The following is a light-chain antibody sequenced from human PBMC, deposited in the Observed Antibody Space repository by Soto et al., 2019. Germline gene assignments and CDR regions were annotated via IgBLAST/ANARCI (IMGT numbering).Light chain of an antibody. CDR1: QSVSNNY. J-gene: IGKJ5*01. Sequence: IVLTQSPGTLSLSPGERATLSCRASQSVSNNYIAWYQQKPGQAPRLLIYGASSRATGIPDRFSGSGSGTDFTLTISGLEPEDFAVYYCQQYGSSPLITFGQGTRLEIK. V-gene: IGKV3-20*01. CDR3: QQYGSSPLIT. CDR2: GAS.